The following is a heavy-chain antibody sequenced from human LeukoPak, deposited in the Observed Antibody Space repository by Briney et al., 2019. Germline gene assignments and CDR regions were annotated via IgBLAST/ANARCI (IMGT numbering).Heavy chain of an antibody. D-gene: IGHD3-22*01. CDR3: ARERNSGYYFFDY. V-gene: IGHV1-69*05. CDR2: IIPIFGTA. J-gene: IGHJ4*02. Sequence: SVKVSCKASGGTFSSYAISWVRQAPGQGLEWMGRIIPIFGTANYAQKFQGRVTITTDESTSTAYMELSSLRSEDTAVYYCARERNSGYYFFDYWGQGTLVTVSS. CDR1: GGTFSSYA.